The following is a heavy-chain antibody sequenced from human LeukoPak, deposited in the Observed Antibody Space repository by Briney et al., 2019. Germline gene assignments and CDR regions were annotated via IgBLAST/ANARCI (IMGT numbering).Heavy chain of an antibody. V-gene: IGHV5-51*01. J-gene: IGHJ4*02. CDR2: IYPGDSNT. CDR3: ARRNGYDSSYYFDY. D-gene: IGHD5-12*01. Sequence: LGXXLKISCKASGYSFTTYWIGWVRQLPGKGLEWVGNIYPGDSNTRYSPSFQGRFTISVDKSIGTAYLQWSSLKASDTAIYYCARRNGYDSSYYFDYWGQGNLVTVSS. CDR1: GYSFTTYW.